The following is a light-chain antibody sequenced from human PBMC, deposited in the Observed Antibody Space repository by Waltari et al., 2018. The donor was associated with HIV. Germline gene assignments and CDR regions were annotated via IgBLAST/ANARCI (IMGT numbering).Light chain of an antibody. V-gene: IGLV2-14*03. CDR2: DVS. J-gene: IGLJ3*02. CDR1: SSAVGGSNY. Sequence: QSALTQSASVSGSPGQSITISCTGTSSAVGGSNYVSWYQRHPGKAPKLMIYDVSNRPSGVSNRFSGSKSGNTASLTISGLQAEDEADYYCSSYTSSSTRVVGGGTTVTVL. CDR3: SSYTSSSTRV.